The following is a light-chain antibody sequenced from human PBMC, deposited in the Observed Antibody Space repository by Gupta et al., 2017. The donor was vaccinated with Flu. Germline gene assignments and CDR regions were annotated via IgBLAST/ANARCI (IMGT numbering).Light chain of an antibody. CDR2: KDS. CDR1: ALAKQY. J-gene: IGLJ3*02. CDR3: QSVDISGSWV. V-gene: IGLV3-25*03. Sequence: PGQTARITCFGDALAKQYTYWYQQKPGQAHLLVIYKDSERPSGIPGRFSGSSSGPTITVIISGVQTEDEADYYCQSVDISGSWVFGGGTKLTVL.